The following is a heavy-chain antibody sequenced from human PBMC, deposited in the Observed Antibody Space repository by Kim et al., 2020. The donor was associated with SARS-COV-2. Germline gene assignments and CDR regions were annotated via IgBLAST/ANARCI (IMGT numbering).Heavy chain of an antibody. J-gene: IGHJ4*02. V-gene: IGHV3-64*05. CDR3: VTRNYYNSGSYYEGAPFDF. Sequence: GGSLRLSCLASGFTFSNYAMHWVRQAPGKGLEYVSAISSDGVSTYYADSVKGRFTISRDNSKNTLYVQMSSLRVEDTAIYYCVTRNYYNSGSYYEGAPFDFWGQGTLVTVSS. CDR1: GFTFSNYA. CDR2: ISSDGVST. D-gene: IGHD3-10*01.